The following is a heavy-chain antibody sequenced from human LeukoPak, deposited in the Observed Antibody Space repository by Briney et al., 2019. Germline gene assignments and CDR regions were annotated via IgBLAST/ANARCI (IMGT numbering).Heavy chain of an antibody. CDR3: ARTPGMVVVKTFYCMDV. CDR1: GYTFTSDG. CDR2: IGTYKGNT. Sequence: SVKVSCKTSGYTFTSDGISWVRQAPGQGLEWMGWIGTYKGNTNYAQMFQGRVTMTTDTSTSTAYMELKNLRSDDTAVYYCARTPGMVVVKTFYCMDVWGQGTTVTVSS. D-gene: IGHD3-22*01. V-gene: IGHV1-18*01. J-gene: IGHJ6*02.